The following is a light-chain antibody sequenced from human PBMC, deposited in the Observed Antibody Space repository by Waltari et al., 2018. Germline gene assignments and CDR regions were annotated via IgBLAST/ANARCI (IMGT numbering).Light chain of an antibody. CDR3: QQYNDWPYT. J-gene: IGKJ2*01. CDR2: GTS. V-gene: IGKV3-15*01. Sequence: EIVMTQSPVTLSVSPGERAALSCRPSQSVRTNLAWYQQRPGQTPRLLIYGTSTRATEIPARFSDSGSGTEFTLTISSLQSEDFAVYYCQQYNDWPYTFGQGTKLEIK. CDR1: QSVRTN.